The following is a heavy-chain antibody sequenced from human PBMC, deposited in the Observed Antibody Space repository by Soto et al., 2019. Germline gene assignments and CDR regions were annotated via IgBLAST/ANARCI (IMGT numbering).Heavy chain of an antibody. CDR1: GYTFTSYY. CDR2: INPSGGST. V-gene: IGHV1-46*03. Sequence: QVQLVQSGAEVKKPGASVKVSCKASGYTFTSYYMHWVRQAPGQGLEWMGIINPSGGSTSYAQKFQGRVTMTRDTSTSTVYMELRSLRSEDTAVYYCARDLSSTVTHWYFDLWGRGTLVTVSS. J-gene: IGHJ2*01. D-gene: IGHD4-17*01. CDR3: ARDLSSTVTHWYFDL.